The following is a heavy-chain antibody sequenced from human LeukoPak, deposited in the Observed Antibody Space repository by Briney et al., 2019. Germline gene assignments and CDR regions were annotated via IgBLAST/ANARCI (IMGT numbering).Heavy chain of an antibody. CDR2: IYYSGST. D-gene: IGHD1-26*01. J-gene: IGHJ4*02. CDR3: ARGLLNYFDY. V-gene: IGHV4-59*12. Sequence: SETLSLTCTVSGGSISSYYWSWIRQPPGKGLEWIGYIYYSGSTNYNPSLKSRDTISVDTSKNQFSLKLSSVTAADTAVYYCARGLLNYFDYWGQGTLVTVSS. CDR1: GGSISSYY.